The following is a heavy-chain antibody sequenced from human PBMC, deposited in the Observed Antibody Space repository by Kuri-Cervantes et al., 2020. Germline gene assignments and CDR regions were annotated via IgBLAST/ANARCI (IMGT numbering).Heavy chain of an antibody. V-gene: IGHV1-69*06. CDR2: IIPIFGTA. D-gene: IGHD6-13*01. CDR1: RYSFTGYY. CDR3: AKARQQLVLRHYYYYYMDV. Sequence: SVKVSCKASRYSFTGYYMHWVRQAPGQGLEWMGGIIPIFGTANYAQKFQGRVTITADKSTSTAYMELSSLRSEDTAVYYCAKARQQLVLRHYYYYYMDVWGKGTTVTVSS. J-gene: IGHJ6*03.